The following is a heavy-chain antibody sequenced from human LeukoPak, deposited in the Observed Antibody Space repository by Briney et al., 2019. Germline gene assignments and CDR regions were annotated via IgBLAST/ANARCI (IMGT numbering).Heavy chain of an antibody. CDR3: ARAAGYCSSTSCHLTDY. J-gene: IGHJ4*02. D-gene: IGHD2-2*01. CDR2: INSDGSST. Sequence: PGGSLRLSCAASGFTFSSYWMHWVRQAPGKGLVWVSRINSDGSSTSYADSVKGRFTISRDNAKNTLYLQMNSLRAEDTAVYYCARAAGYCSSTSCHLTDYWGQGTLVTVSS. V-gene: IGHV3-74*01. CDR1: GFTFSSYW.